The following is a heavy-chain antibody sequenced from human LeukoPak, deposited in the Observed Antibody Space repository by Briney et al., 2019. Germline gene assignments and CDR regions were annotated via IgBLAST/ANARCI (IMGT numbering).Heavy chain of an antibody. D-gene: IGHD1-26*01. CDR2: VDPEDGET. CDR3: ATDYGVATTKGGYYYSYMDV. V-gene: IGHV1-69-2*01. Sequence: ASVKVSCKASGYTFTDYYMHWVQQAPGKGLEWMGRVDPEDGETIYAEKLQGRVTITADTSTDTAYMELSSLRSEDKAVYYCATDYGVATTKGGYYYSYMDVWGKGTTVTVSS. CDR1: GYTFTDYY. J-gene: IGHJ6*03.